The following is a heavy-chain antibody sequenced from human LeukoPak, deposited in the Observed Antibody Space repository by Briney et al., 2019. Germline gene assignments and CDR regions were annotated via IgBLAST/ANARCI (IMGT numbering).Heavy chain of an antibody. CDR3: ARQLTYYYDSSGYYFFDY. V-gene: IGHV4-39*01. CDR1: GGSISSSSYY. Sequence: SETLSLTCTVSGGSISSSSYYWGWIRQPPGKGLEWIGSIYYSGSTYYNPSLKSRVTISVETSKNQFSLKLSSVTAADTAVYYCARQLTYYYDSSGYYFFDYWGQGTLVTVSS. D-gene: IGHD3-22*01. J-gene: IGHJ4*02. CDR2: IYYSGST.